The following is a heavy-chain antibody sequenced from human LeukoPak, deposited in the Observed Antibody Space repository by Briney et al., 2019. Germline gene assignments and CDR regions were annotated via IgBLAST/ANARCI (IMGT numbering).Heavy chain of an antibody. D-gene: IGHD4-23*01. J-gene: IGHJ4*02. CDR3: ARDLGGYSDYYFDY. CDR2: MNPNTGNT. V-gene: IGHV1-8*01. Sequence: ASVKVSCKASGYTFTSYDINWMRQATGQGLEWMGWMNPNTGNTGFAQKFQGRVTMTKDTSISTAYMELSSLRSEDTAVYYCARDLGGYSDYYFDYWGQGTLVTVSS. CDR1: GYTFTSYD.